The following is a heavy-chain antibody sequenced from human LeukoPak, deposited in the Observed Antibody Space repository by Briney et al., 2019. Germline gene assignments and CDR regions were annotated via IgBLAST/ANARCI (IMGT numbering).Heavy chain of an antibody. Sequence: GESLKISCKGSGYSFTSYWIGWVRQMPGKGLEWMGIIYPGDSDTRYSPSFQGQVTISADKSISTAYLQWSNLKASDTAMYYCASSYYDSSGTFDYWGQGTLVTVSS. CDR1: GYSFTSYW. CDR2: IYPGDSDT. CDR3: ASSYYDSSGTFDY. J-gene: IGHJ4*02. D-gene: IGHD3-22*01. V-gene: IGHV5-51*01.